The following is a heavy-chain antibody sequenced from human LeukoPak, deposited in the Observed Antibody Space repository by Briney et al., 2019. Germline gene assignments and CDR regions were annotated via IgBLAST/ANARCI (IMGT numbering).Heavy chain of an antibody. V-gene: IGHV7-4-1*02. CDR1: GYTFTSYA. CDR3: ARDLAYCGGDCYSGGNWFDP. CDR2: FNTNTGNP. D-gene: IGHD2-21*02. Sequence: ASVKVSCKASGYTFTSYAMNWVRQAPGQGLEWMGWFNTNTGNPTYAQGFTGRFVFSLDTSVSTAYLQISSLKAEDTAVYYCARDLAYCGGDCYSGGNWFDPWGQGTLVTVSS. J-gene: IGHJ5*02.